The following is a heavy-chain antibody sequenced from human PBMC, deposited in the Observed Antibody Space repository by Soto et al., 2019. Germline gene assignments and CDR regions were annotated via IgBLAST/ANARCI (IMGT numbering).Heavy chain of an antibody. CDR1: GYSFTSYW. D-gene: IGHD6-19*01. CDR2: IYPADSDT. CDR3: ARRLAVAGLNFYDY. V-gene: IGHV5-51*03. Sequence: PGESLKISCKGSGYSFTSYWIGWVRQMPGKGHEWMGIIYPADSDTRYSPSLQGQVTISADKSISTAYLQWSSLKASDSAVYYCARRLAVAGLNFYDYWGQGTLVTVSS. J-gene: IGHJ4*01.